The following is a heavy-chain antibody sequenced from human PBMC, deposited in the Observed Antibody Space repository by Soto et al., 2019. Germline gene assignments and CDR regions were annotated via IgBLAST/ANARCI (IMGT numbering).Heavy chain of an antibody. D-gene: IGHD2-2*01. J-gene: IGHJ4*02. V-gene: IGHV4-59*01. Sequence: QVQLQESGPGLVKPSQTLSLTCTVSGGSISGYSWTWIRQPPGKGLAWIGDIYKSGSTNYNPSLTSRVTMSVDTSKSQLPLKLTSVTAADTAVYYCARGVPNCSTSSCYFNYWSQGALVTVAS. CDR3: ARGVPNCSTSSCYFNY. CDR2: IYKSGST. CDR1: GGSISGYS.